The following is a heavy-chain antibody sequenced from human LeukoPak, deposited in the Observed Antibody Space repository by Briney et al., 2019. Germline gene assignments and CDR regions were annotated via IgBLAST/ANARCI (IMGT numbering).Heavy chain of an antibody. J-gene: IGHJ4*02. CDR2: IYYSGST. Sequence: SETLSLTCAVSGGSISSNSYYWGWIRQPPGKGLEWIGSIYYSGSTYYNPSLKSRVTISVETSKNQFSLKLSSVTAADTAVYYCARDGRFPPEVLPRYFDYWGQGTLVTVSS. CDR3: ARDGRFPPEVLPRYFDY. V-gene: IGHV4-39*07. D-gene: IGHD1-26*01. CDR1: GGSISSNSYY.